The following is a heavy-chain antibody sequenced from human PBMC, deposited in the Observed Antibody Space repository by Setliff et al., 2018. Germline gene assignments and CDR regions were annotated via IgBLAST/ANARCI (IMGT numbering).Heavy chain of an antibody. V-gene: IGHV1-2*02. D-gene: IGHD3-16*01. CDR2: INPISGGA. CDR3: ARELRSPYWHLDS. CDR1: GFTFRNYA. Sequence: ASVKVSCKASGFTFRNYAISWVRQAPGQGLEWMGWINPISGGANYAQKFQGRVTLTRDTSISTGYMELNSLRSDDTAVYYCARELRSPYWHLDSWGQGTQVTVSS. J-gene: IGHJ5*01.